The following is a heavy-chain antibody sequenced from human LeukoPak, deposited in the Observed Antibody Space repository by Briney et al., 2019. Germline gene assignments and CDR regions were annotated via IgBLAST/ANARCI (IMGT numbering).Heavy chain of an antibody. Sequence: PSETLSLTCTVSGGSISSSSYYWGWIRQPPGKGLEWIGYIYYSGSTYYNPSLKSRVTISVDTSKNQFSLKLSSVTAADMAVYYCAREEWLVNYYYGMDVWGQGTTVTVPS. CDR3: AREEWLVNYYYGMDV. CDR2: IYYSGST. CDR1: GGSISSSSYY. V-gene: IGHV4-30-4*08. D-gene: IGHD3-3*01. J-gene: IGHJ6*02.